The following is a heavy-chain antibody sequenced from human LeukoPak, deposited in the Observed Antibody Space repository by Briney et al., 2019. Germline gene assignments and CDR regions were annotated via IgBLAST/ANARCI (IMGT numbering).Heavy chain of an antibody. D-gene: IGHD3-10*01. CDR3: AKDIRGFGELFPGFSD. CDR2: IGWNSGSI. V-gene: IGHV3-9*01. CDR1: GFTFDDYA. J-gene: IGHJ4*02. Sequence: SGGSLRLSCAASGFTFDDYAMHWVRQAPGKGLEWVSGIGWNSGSIGYADSVKGRFTISRDNAKNSLYLQMNSLRAEDTALYYCAKDIRGFGELFPGFSDWGQGTLVTVSS.